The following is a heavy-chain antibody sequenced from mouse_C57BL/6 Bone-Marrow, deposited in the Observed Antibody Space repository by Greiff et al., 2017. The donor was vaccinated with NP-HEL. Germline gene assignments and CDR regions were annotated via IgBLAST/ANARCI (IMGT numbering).Heavy chain of an antibody. D-gene: IGHD2-5*01. J-gene: IGHJ3*01. Sequence: EVQRVESGAELVRPGASVKLSCTASGFNIKDDYMHWVKQRPEQGLEWIGWIDPENGDTEYASKFQGKATITADTSSNTAYLQLSSLTSEDTAVYYCTTSYSNYLAWFAYWGQGTLVTVSA. V-gene: IGHV14-4*01. CDR2: IDPENGDT. CDR1: GFNIKDDY. CDR3: TTSYSNYLAWFAY.